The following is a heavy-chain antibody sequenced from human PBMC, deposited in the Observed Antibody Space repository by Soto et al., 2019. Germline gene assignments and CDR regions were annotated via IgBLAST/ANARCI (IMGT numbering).Heavy chain of an antibody. D-gene: IGHD2-8*01. V-gene: IGHV3-11*01. CDR2: ILSLESHK. CDR1: GFNFSDYY. Sequence: GGSLRLSCSGFGFNFSDYYMNWIRQSPVKGLEWVSSILSLESHKYYAASVMGRFSVSRDNAKRSLFLQMNNLRAEDTGIYFCATGLKDTSNRPSFDSWGPGTPVTAPQ. CDR3: ATGLKDTSNRPSFDS. J-gene: IGHJ4*02.